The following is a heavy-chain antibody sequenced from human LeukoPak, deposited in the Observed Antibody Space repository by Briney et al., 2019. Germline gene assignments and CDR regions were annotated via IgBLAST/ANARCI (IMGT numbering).Heavy chain of an antibody. J-gene: IGHJ4*02. V-gene: IGHV4-34*01. D-gene: IGHD2-2*02. CDR3: ARGPSSDCSSTSCYNSPTDY. CDR1: GGSFSGYY. CDR2: INHSGST. Sequence: ASETLSLTRAVYGGSFSGYYWSWIRQPPGKGLEWIGEINHSGSTNYNPSLKSRVTISVDTSKNQFSLKLSSVTAADTAVYYCARGPSSDCSSTSCYNSPTDYWGQGTLVTVSS.